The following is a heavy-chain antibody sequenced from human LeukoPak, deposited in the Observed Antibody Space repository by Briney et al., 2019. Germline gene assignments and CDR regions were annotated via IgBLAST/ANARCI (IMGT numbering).Heavy chain of an antibody. CDR2: IYYSGST. CDR3: ARHGVAGAHAFDI. CDR1: GGSISSYY. D-gene: IGHD1-26*01. Sequence: KTSETLSLTCTVSGGSISSYYWSWIRQPPGKGLEWIGYIYYSGSTNYNPSLKSRVTISVDTSKNQFSLKLSSVTAADTAVYYCARHGVAGAHAFDIWGQGTMVTVSS. J-gene: IGHJ3*02. V-gene: IGHV4-59*08.